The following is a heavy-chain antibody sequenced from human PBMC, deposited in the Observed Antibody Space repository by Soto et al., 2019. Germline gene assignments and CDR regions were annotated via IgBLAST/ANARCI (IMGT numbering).Heavy chain of an antibody. Sequence: VGSLRLSCAASGFTFRNYAIHWVRQAPGKGLEWVAVISRDGSHKYYLDSVKGRFTISRDNSKDTVNLLMNSLRDDDSAMYYCARSRNSAVADSFDFWGQGTLVTVSS. CDR1: GFTFRNYA. CDR3: ARSRNSAVADSFDF. D-gene: IGHD1-26*01. CDR2: ISRDGSHK. J-gene: IGHJ4*02. V-gene: IGHV3-30*04.